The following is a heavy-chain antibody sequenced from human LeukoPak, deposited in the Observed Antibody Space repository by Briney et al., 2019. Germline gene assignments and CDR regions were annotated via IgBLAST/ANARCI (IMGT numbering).Heavy chain of an antibody. Sequence: GSLRLSCAASGFTLSSYSMNWVRQAPGKGLEWVSSISSSSSYIYYADSVKGRFTISRDNAKNSLYLQMNSLRAEDTAVYYCASQHGDYYYYGMDVWGQGTTVTVSS. CDR3: ASQHGDYYYYGMDV. V-gene: IGHV3-21*01. J-gene: IGHJ6*02. CDR1: GFTLSSYS. CDR2: ISSSSSYI. D-gene: IGHD4-17*01.